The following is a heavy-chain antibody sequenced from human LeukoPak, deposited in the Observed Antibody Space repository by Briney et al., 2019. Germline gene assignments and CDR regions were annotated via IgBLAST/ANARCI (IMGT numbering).Heavy chain of an antibody. CDR1: GGSISSSSYY. CDR2: IYYSGST. CDR3: ARAKSQLVYYFDY. J-gene: IGHJ4*02. V-gene: IGHV4-39*07. D-gene: IGHD6-6*01. Sequence: SETLSLTCTVSGGSISSSSYYWGWIRQPPGKGLEWIGSIYYSGSTYYNPSLKSRVTISVDRSKNQFSLKLSSVTAADTAVYYCARAKSQLVYYFDYWGQGTLVTVSS.